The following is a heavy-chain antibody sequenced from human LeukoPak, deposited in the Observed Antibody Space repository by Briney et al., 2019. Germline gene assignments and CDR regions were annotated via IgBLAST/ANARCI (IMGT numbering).Heavy chain of an antibody. CDR1: GFTFDDYA. V-gene: IGHV3-9*01. Sequence: GGSLRLSCAASGFTFDDYAMHWVRQAPGKGLEWVSGISWNSGSIGYADSVKGRFTISRDNAKNSLYLQMNSLRAEDTAIYYCARDADPGWFDSWGQGTLVTVSS. CDR3: ARDADPGWFDS. CDR2: ISWNSGSI. D-gene: IGHD3-10*01. J-gene: IGHJ5*01.